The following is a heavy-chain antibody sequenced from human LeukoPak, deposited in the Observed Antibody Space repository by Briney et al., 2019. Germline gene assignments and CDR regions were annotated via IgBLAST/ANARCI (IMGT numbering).Heavy chain of an antibody. J-gene: IGHJ4*02. D-gene: IGHD3-10*01. Sequence: ASVGLSCKASGYTFTSYYMHWVRQAPGQGLEWMGIINPSGGSTSYAQKFQGRVTMTRDTSTSTVYMELSSLRSEDTAVYYCARDDYYYGSGCLWGVYWGQGTLVSVSS. CDR2: INPSGGST. V-gene: IGHV1-46*01. CDR1: GYTFTSYY. CDR3: ARDDYYYGSGCLWGVY.